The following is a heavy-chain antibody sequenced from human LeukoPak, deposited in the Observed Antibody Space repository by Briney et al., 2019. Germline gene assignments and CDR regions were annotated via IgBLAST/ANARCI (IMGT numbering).Heavy chain of an antibody. Sequence: SETLSLTCTVSGGSISSGSYYWSWIRQPAGKGLEWIGRIYTSGSTNYNPSLKSRVTISVDTSKNQFSLKLSSVTAADTAVYYCARGPTSGCSSTSCPHLYGMDVWGQGTTVTVSS. CDR1: GGSISSGSYY. D-gene: IGHD2-2*01. V-gene: IGHV4-61*02. CDR3: ARGPTSGCSSTSCPHLYGMDV. CDR2: IYTSGST. J-gene: IGHJ6*02.